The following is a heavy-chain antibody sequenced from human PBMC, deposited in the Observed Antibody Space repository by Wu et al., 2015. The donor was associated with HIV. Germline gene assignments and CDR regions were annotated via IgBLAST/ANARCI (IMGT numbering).Heavy chain of an antibody. CDR2: IYSSGST. CDR3: ARGALGYCSGDRCYDPYGWFDP. J-gene: IGHJ5*02. V-gene: IGHV4-4*07. Sequence: QVQLQESGPGLVKPSETLSLSCTVSGASISNYYWNWIRQPAGKGLEWIGHIYSSGSTNYNPSLKSRVTMSVDTSKNQFFLKLRSVTAADTAVYYCARGALGYCSGDRCYDPYGWFDPWGQGTLVTVSS. D-gene: IGHD2-15*01. CDR1: GASISNYY.